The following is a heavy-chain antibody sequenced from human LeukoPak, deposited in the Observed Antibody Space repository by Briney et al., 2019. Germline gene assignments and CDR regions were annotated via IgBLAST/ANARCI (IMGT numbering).Heavy chain of an antibody. J-gene: IGHJ4*02. D-gene: IGHD6-13*01. Sequence: GGSLRLSCAASGFTFCSYAMHWVRQAPGKGLEWVAVISYDGSNKYYADSVKGRFTISRDNAKNSLYLQMNSLRAEDTAVYYCARADSAAAGFDYWGQGTLVTVSS. CDR1: GFTFCSYA. CDR3: ARADSAAAGFDY. V-gene: IGHV3-30*07. CDR2: ISYDGSNK.